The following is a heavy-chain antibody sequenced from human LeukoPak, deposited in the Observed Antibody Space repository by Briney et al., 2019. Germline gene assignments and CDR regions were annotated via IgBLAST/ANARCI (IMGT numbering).Heavy chain of an antibody. J-gene: IGHJ6*02. V-gene: IGHV3-74*01. Sequence: GGSLRLSCAASGFTITTSWMHWVRQAPGKGLVWVSRITSDGTIINYADSVKGRFTISRDIAENTLYLEMNSLRAEDTAIYYCTTDWSFAMGFWGQGTTVIVSS. CDR2: ITSDGTII. CDR1: GFTITTSW. CDR3: TTDWSFAMGF.